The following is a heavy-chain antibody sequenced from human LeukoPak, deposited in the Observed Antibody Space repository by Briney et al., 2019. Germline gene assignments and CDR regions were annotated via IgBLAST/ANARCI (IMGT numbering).Heavy chain of an antibody. V-gene: IGHV1-24*01. D-gene: IGHD3-10*01. CDR1: GYTLTELS. J-gene: IGHJ4*02. Sequence: ASVKVSCKVSGYTLTELSMHWVRQAPGKGLEWMGGFDPEDGETIYAQKFQGRVTMTGDTSTDTAYMELSSLRSEDTAVYYCATPIGFGESYFDYWGQGALVTVSS. CDR2: FDPEDGET. CDR3: ATPIGFGESYFDY.